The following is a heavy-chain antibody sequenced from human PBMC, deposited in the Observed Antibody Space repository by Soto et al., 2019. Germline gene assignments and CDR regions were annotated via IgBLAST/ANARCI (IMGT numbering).Heavy chain of an antibody. V-gene: IGHV1-69*13. CDR3: ARSTPYYYVCIGYYYPRSLGY. Sequence: ASVKVSCKASGGTFSSYAISWVRQAPGQGLEWMGGIIPIFGTANYAQKFQGRVTITADESTSTAYMELSSLRSEDTAVYYCARSTPYYYVCIGYYYPRSLGYWGQGTLVTVSS. J-gene: IGHJ4*02. CDR2: IIPIFGTA. CDR1: GGTFSSYA. D-gene: IGHD3-22*01.